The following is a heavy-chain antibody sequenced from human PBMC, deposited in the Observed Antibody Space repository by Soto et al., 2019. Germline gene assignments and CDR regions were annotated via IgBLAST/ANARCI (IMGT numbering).Heavy chain of an antibody. CDR3: ARSRGSGWSFDL. CDR2: IYYSGNT. CDR1: GGSISTYY. J-gene: IGHJ5*02. Sequence: SETLSLTCSVSGGSISTYYWSWFRQPPGKRPEWIGYIYYSGNTKYNPTLETRVTISLDKSNNQVSLKLTSLNAADSAVYYCARSRGSGWSFDLWGQGTLVTVSS. D-gene: IGHD6-19*01. V-gene: IGHV4-59*01.